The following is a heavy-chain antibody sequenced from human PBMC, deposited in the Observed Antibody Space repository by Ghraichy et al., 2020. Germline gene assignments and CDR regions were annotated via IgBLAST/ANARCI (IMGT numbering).Heavy chain of an antibody. V-gene: IGHV4-39*01. CDR1: GGSISSSSYY. CDR2: IYYSGST. D-gene: IGHD1-1*01. Sequence: SETLSLTCTVSGGSISSSSYYWGWIRQPPGKGLEWIGSIYYSGSTYYNPSLKSRVTISVDTSKNQFSLKLSSVTAADTAVYYCARLVQRGYFDYWGQGTLVTVSS. CDR3: ARLVQRGYFDY. J-gene: IGHJ4*02.